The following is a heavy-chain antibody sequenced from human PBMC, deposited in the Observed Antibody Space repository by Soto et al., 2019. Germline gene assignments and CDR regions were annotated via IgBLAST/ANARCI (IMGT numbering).Heavy chain of an antibody. V-gene: IGHV4-59*01. J-gene: IGHJ4*02. CDR2: IYYTGTT. CDR1: GGSLSGYF. CDR3: ARVSNDFSGNGAFDF. Sequence: KSSETLSLTCTVSGGSLSGYFWIWIRQSPDKGLEWIGYIYYTGTTNYNPSLTSRVTISLDTSKNQFSLDLSSVTAADTAMFYGARVSNDFSGNGAFDFWGPGILVTVSS. D-gene: IGHD4-4*01.